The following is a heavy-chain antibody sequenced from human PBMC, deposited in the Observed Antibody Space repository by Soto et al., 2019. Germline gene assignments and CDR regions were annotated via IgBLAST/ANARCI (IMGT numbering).Heavy chain of an antibody. V-gene: IGHV1-18*01. CDR1: GYTFTSYG. J-gene: IGHJ4*02. CDR3: ARDHTFHDY. Sequence: GASVKVSCKASGYTFTSYGITWVRQAPGQGLEWMGWISGNNGNTNYVQKFQGRVTMTTDTSTGTAYMELRSLTSDDTAVYYCARDHTFHDYWGQGTLVTVSS. D-gene: IGHD3-3*02. CDR2: ISGNNGNT.